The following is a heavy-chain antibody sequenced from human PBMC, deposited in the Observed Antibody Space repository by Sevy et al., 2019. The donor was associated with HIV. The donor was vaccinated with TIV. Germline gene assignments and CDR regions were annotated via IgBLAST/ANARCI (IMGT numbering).Heavy chain of an antibody. J-gene: IGHJ6*02. V-gene: IGHV6-1*01. CDR1: GDSVSSNSAA. D-gene: IGHD6-13*01. Sequence: SETLSLTCAISGDSVSSNSAAWNWIRQSPSRGLEWLGRTYYRSKWYNDYAVSVKSRITINPDTSKNQFSLQLNSVTPEDTAVYYCARGPKAAGYYYYGMDVWGQGTTVTVS. CDR3: ARGPKAAGYYYYGMDV. CDR2: TYYRSKWYN.